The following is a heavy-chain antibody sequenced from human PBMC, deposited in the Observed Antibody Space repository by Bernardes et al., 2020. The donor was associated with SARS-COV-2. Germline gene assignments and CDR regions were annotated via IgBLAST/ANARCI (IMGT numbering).Heavy chain of an antibody. CDR3: ARNYYDSTIDAFDI. CDR2: ISYDGSNK. Sequence: GSLRLSCAASGFTFSSYAMHWVRQAPGKGLEWVAVISYDGSNKYYADSVKGRFTISRDNSKNTLYLQMNSLRAEDTAVYYCARNYYDSTIDAFDIWGQGTMVTVSS. CDR1: GFTFSSYA. D-gene: IGHD3-22*01. V-gene: IGHV3-30-3*01. J-gene: IGHJ3*02.